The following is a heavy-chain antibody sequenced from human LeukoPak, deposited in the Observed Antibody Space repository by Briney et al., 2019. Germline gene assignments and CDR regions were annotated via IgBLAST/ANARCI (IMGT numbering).Heavy chain of an antibody. J-gene: IGHJ3*02. V-gene: IGHV4-59*11. CDR3: ARDLVTVTKGFDI. CDR1: GDSFSSHY. Sequence: SETLSLTCTVSGDSFSSHYWTWIRQPPGKGLEWIGYISYIGSTIYNPSLKSRVTISIDTSKNQFSLKLTSVTAADTAVYYCARDLVTVTKGFDIWGQGTMVSVSS. D-gene: IGHD4-17*01. CDR2: ISYIGST.